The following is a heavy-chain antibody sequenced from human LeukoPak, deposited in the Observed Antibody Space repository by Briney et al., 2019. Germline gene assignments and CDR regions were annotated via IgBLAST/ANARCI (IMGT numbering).Heavy chain of an antibody. D-gene: IGHD6-19*01. J-gene: IGHJ4*02. CDR3: ASQSSGWRFDY. Sequence: SETLSLTCAVYGGSFSGYYWSWIRQPPGKGLEWIGEINHSGSTNYNPSLKSRVTISVDTSKNQFSLKLSSVTAADTAVYYCASQSSGWRFDYWGQGTLVTVSS. V-gene: IGHV4-34*01. CDR2: INHSGST. CDR1: GGSFSGYY.